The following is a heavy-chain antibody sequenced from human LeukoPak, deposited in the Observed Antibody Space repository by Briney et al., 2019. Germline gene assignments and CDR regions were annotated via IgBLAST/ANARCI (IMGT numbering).Heavy chain of an antibody. D-gene: IGHD3-10*02. CDR1: GFTFSSYE. V-gene: IGHV3-48*03. Sequence: GGSLRLSCAASGFTFSSYEMNWVRQAPGKGLEWVSYISSSGSTIYYADSVKGRFTISRDNAKNSLYLQMNSLRAEDTAVYYCARVVRANGYNWFDPWGQGTLVTVS. J-gene: IGHJ5*02. CDR2: ISSSGSTI. CDR3: ARVVRANGYNWFDP.